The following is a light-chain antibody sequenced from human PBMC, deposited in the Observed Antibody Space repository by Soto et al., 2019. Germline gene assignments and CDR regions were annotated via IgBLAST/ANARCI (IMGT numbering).Light chain of an antibody. J-gene: IGLJ2*01. CDR2: DTS. V-gene: IGLV7-46*01. CDR3: LLSYNAARV. Sequence: QAVVTQEPSLTVSPGGTVTLTCGSSTGAVTSNHHPYWFQQKAGQAPRTLIYDTSNKHSWRPARFSGSLLGDKPALTLSGAQPEDETQYYCLLSYNAARVFGGGTKVTVL. CDR1: TGAVTSNHH.